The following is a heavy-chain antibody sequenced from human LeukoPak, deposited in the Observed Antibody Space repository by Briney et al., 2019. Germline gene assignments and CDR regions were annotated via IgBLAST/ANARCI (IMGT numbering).Heavy chain of an antibody. D-gene: IGHD3-9*01. V-gene: IGHV3-21*05. CDR3: ARFDGGFDS. CDR2: ISKRSGHI. J-gene: IGHJ4*02. Sequence: GGSLRLSCAASGFTFKAFVMGWVRQAPGRGLEWVSYISKRSGHIYHTDSVEGRFTTSRDNANDSVYLQMNNLRVEDTAIYFCARFDGGFDSWGQGTLVTVSS. CDR1: GFTFKAFV.